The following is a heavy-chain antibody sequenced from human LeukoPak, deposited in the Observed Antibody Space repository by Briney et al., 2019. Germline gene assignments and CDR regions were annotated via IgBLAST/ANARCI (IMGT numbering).Heavy chain of an antibody. Sequence: SVKVSCKASGGTFSSYAISWVRQAPGQGLEWMGRIIPILGIANYAQKFQGRVTITADKSTSTAYMELSSLRSEDTAVYYCAGDSSGYKDSFFDYWGQGTLVTVSS. D-gene: IGHD3-22*01. J-gene: IGHJ4*02. CDR3: AGDSSGYKDSFFDY. CDR2: IIPILGIA. CDR1: GGTFSSYA. V-gene: IGHV1-69*04.